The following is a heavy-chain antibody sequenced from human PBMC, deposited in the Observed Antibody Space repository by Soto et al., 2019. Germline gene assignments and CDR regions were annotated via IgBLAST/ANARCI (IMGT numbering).Heavy chain of an antibody. V-gene: IGHV4-59*01. D-gene: IGHD2-15*01. CDR2: IYYSGST. CDR3: ASGSYCSGGSCYPPGTPDY. CDR1: GGSISSYY. J-gene: IGHJ4*02. Sequence: QVQLQESGPGLVKPSETLSLTCTVSGGSISSYYWSWIRQPPGKGLEWIGYIYYSGSTNYNPSLKRRFTTSVDTSKNQCSLKLSSLTASDTAVYYCASGSYCSGGSCYPPGTPDYWGQGTLVTVSS.